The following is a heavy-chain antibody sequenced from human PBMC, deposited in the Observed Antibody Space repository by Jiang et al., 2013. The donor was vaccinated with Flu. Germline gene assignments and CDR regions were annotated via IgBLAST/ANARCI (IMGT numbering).Heavy chain of an antibody. J-gene: IGHJ4*02. D-gene: IGHD5-24*01. V-gene: IGHV4-34*01. CDR2: INHSGST. Sequence: LLKPSETLSLTCAVYGGSFSGYYWSWIRQPPGKGLEWIGEINHSGSTNYNPSLKSRVTISVDTSKNQFSLKLSSVTAADTAVYYCAISPQRWLQLGFDYWGQGTLVTVSS. CDR1: GGSFSGYY. CDR3: AISPQRWLQLGFDY.